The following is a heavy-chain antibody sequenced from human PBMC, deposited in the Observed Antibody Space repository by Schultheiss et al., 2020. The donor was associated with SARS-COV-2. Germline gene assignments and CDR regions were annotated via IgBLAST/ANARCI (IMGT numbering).Heavy chain of an antibody. Sequence: GESLKISCKASGYTFTSYGISWVRQAPGQGLEWMGIINPSGGSTSYAQKFQGRVTMTRDTSISTAYMELSRLRSDDTAVYYCARVSVVVPAVTTHYYYYMDVWGKGTTVTVSS. D-gene: IGHD2-2*01. V-gene: IGHV1-46*01. J-gene: IGHJ6*03. CDR3: ARVSVVVPAVTTHYYYYMDV. CDR2: INPSGGST. CDR1: GYTFTSYG.